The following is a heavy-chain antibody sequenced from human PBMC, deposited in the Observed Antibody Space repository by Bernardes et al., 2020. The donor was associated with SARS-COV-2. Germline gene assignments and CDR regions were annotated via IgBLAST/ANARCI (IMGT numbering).Heavy chain of an antibody. CDR3: AGENYYRSSGTFDP. V-gene: IGHV3-74*01. D-gene: IGHD3-22*01. Sequence: GSLRLSCVASGFSFNNYWMHWVRQVPGKGPVWVSRINGDGRVTNYADFVEGRFIISRDNTKNTMYLQLNSLRTEDTAVYFCAGENYYRSSGTFDPWGQGTLVTVPS. CDR2: INGDGRVT. J-gene: IGHJ5*02. CDR1: GFSFNNYW.